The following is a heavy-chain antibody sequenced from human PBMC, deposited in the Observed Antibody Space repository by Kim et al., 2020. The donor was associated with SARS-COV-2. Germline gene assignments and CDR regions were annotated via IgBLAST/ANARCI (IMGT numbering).Heavy chain of an antibody. CDR3: ARGRYYYDSSGFYNSNWFDP. J-gene: IGHJ5*02. CDR2: INPKSGDT. CDR1: GYTFTGYY. V-gene: IGHV1-2*02. D-gene: IGHD3-22*01. Sequence: ASVKVSCKASGYTFTGYYIEWVRQAPGQGPEWMGWINPKSGDTNYAQKFQGRVTMTQDTSIGTAYLDLSSLRSDDTAVYYCARGRYYYDSSGFYNSNWFDPWGQGTLVIVSS.